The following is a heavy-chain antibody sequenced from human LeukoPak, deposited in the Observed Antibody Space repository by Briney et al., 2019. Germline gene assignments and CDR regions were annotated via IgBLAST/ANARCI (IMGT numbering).Heavy chain of an antibody. V-gene: IGHV1-8*03. D-gene: IGHD3-22*01. CDR3: ARGLDDSSGYYADY. Sequence: ASVKVSCKASGYTFTSYDINWVRQATGQGLEWMGWMNPNSGNTGYAQKFQGRVTITRNTSVSTAYMELSSLRSEDTAVYYCARGLDDSSGYYADYWGQGTLVTVSS. CDR1: GYTFTSYD. CDR2: MNPNSGNT. J-gene: IGHJ4*02.